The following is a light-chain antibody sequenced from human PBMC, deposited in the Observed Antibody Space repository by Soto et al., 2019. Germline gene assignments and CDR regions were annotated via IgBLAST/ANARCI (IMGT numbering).Light chain of an antibody. V-gene: IGLV1-40*01. CDR2: ANN. CDR1: SSNIGAGYD. Sequence: QSVLTQPSSVSGAPGQRVSISCTGSSSNIGAGYDVHWYQHLPVTAPKLLIYANNNRPSGVPDRFSGSKSGTSASLAITGLQAEDEADYYCQSYDSSRSPLYVFGTGTKVTVL. CDR3: QSYDSSRSPLYV. J-gene: IGLJ1*01.